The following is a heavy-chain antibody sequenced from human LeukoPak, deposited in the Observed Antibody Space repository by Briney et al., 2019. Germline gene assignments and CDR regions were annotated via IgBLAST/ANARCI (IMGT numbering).Heavy chain of an antibody. V-gene: IGHV3-23*01. D-gene: IGHD3-10*01. J-gene: IGHJ5*02. CDR2: ISGSGGST. CDR3: ATGGVAAMVRGVTINWFDP. CDR1: GFTFSSYA. Sequence: GGSLRLSCAASGFTFSSYAMSWVRQAPGKGLEWVSAISGSGGSTYYADSVKGRFTISRDSSKNTLYLQMNSLRAEDTAVYYCATGGVAAMVRGVTINWFDPWGQGTLVTVSS.